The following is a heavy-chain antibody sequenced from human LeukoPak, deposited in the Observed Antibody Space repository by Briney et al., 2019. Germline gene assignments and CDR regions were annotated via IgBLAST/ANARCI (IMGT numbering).Heavy chain of an antibody. CDR3: ARGQNTVTTVGYYDY. CDR2: VSSDGSID. D-gene: IGHD4-17*01. J-gene: IGHJ4*02. Sequence: GGSLRLSCAASGFSFSTYGMHWVRQAPGKGLEWVAVVSSDGSIDYYADSVRGRFTVSRDNSKNTLYLQVNSLRAEDTAVYYCARGQNTVTTVGYYDYWGQGTLVTVSS. CDR1: GFSFSTYG. V-gene: IGHV3-30*03.